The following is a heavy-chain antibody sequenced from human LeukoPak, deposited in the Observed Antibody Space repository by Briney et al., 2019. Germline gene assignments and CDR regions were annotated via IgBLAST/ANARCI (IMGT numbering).Heavy chain of an antibody. CDR1: GGSITGYY. CDR2: IHYTGAT. Sequence: SETLSLTCAVYGGSITGYYWSWIRQTPGRGLEWVGEIHYTGATSYNPSPKSRATISTDTSKNQFSLRLSSVTAADTAVYYCARGSILTGYCFDFWGQGALVTVSS. CDR3: ARGSILTGYCFDF. J-gene: IGHJ4*02. D-gene: IGHD3-9*01. V-gene: IGHV4-34*01.